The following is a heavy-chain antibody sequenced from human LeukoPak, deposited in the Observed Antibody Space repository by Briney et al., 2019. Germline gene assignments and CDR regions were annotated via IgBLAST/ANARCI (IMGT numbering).Heavy chain of an antibody. CDR1: GGSISSGSYY. CDR3: ARLKFNYDILTGYPYYFDY. D-gene: IGHD3-9*01. J-gene: IGHJ4*02. CDR2: IYTSGNT. Sequence: SQTLSLTCTVSGGSISSGSYYWSWIRQPAGKGLEWIGRIYTSGNTNYNPSVKSRVTISVDTSKNQFSLKLSSVTAADTAVYYCARLKFNYDILTGYPYYFDYWGQGTLVTVSS. V-gene: IGHV4-61*02.